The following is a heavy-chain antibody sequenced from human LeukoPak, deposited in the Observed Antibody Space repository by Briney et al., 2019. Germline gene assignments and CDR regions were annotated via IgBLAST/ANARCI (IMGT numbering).Heavy chain of an antibody. V-gene: IGHV4-61*02. CDR3: ASGDEFLDAFDI. D-gene: IGHD2-21*01. J-gene: IGHJ3*02. CDR2: IYTSGST. CDR1: GDSISSGNVY. Sequence: PSETLSLTCTVSGDSISSGNVYWNWIRQPAGKGLEWIGRIYTSGSTNYNPSLKSRVTISVDASKNQFSLKLSSVTAADTAVYYCASGDEFLDAFDIWGQGTVVTVSS.